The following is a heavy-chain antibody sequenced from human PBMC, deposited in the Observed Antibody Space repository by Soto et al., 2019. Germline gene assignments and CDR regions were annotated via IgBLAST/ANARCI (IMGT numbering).Heavy chain of an antibody. Sequence: QVQLVQSGAEVKKPGSSVKVSCKASGGTFSSYAISWVRQAPGQGLEWMGGIIPIFGTVNYAQKFQGRVTITADESTSTAYMELSSLRSEDTAVYYCAGMGRDGYNAGNFDYWGQGTLVTVSS. CDR3: AGMGRDGYNAGNFDY. V-gene: IGHV1-69*01. J-gene: IGHJ4*02. D-gene: IGHD5-12*01. CDR1: GGTFSSYA. CDR2: IIPIFGTV.